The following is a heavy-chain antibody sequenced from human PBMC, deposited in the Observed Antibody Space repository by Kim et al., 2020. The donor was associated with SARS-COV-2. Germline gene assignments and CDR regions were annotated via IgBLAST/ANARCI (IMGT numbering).Heavy chain of an antibody. CDR1: GDTFNSYA. D-gene: IGHD6-19*01. V-gene: IGHV1-69*04. J-gene: IGHJ5*01. CDR2: IIPIIGMT. CDR3: ARGPPVAATDWFDP. Sequence: SVKVSCKASGDTFNSYAINWVRQAPGQGLEWMGRIIPIIGMTKYAQNVQGRVTITADKSTTSAYMELSSLRFEDTAVYYCARGPPVAATDWFDPWGQGT.